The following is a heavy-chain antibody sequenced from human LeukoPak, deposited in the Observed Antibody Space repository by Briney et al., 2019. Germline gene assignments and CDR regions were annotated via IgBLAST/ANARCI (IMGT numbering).Heavy chain of an antibody. CDR2: INHNGST. CDR3: ARGIDGYSYGYYGY. J-gene: IGHJ4*02. CDR1: GGSFSGYY. D-gene: IGHD5-18*01. V-gene: IGHV4-34*01. Sequence: SETLSLTCAVYGGSFSGYYWSWIRQPPGKGLEWIGEINHNGSTNYNPSLKSRVTISVDTSKNQFSLKLSSVTAADTAVYYCARGIDGYSYGYYGYWGQGTLVTVSS.